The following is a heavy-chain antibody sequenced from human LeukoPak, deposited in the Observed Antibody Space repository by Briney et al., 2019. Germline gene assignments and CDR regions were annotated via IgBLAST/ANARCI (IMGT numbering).Heavy chain of an antibody. D-gene: IGHD5-12*01. Sequence: KPSETLSLTCAVYGGSFSGYYWSWIRQPPGKGLEWIGEINHSGSTNYNPSLKSRVTISVDTSKNQFSLKLSSVTAADTAVYYCARWSATEEFDYWGQGTLVTVSS. V-gene: IGHV4-34*01. CDR2: INHSGST. CDR1: GGSFSGYY. CDR3: ARWSATEEFDY. J-gene: IGHJ4*02.